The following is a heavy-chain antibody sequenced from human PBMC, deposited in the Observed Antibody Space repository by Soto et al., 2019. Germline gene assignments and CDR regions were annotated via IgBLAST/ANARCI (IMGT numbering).Heavy chain of an antibody. CDR1: GFTFSSYA. Sequence: GGSLRLSCAASGFTFSSYAMSWVRQAPGKGLEWVSAISGSGGSTYYADSVKGRFTISRGNSKNTLYLQMNSLRAEDTAVYYCAKSSYTMVRGVIWVPIFGMDVWGQGTTVTVSS. CDR2: ISGSGGST. V-gene: IGHV3-23*01. J-gene: IGHJ6*02. CDR3: AKSSYTMVRGVIWVPIFGMDV. D-gene: IGHD3-10*01.